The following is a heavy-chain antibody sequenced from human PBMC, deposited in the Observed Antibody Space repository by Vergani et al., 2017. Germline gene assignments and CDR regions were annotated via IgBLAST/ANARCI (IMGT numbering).Heavy chain of an antibody. J-gene: IGHJ4*02. CDR2: MNANSGNT. Sequence: QVQLVQSGAEVKKPGSSVKVSCKASGGTFSSYAISWVRQAPGQGLEWMGWMNANSGNTGYAQKFQGRVTMTRNTSISTAYMELSSLRSEDTAVYYCARVEMATIPLLDYWGQGTLVTVSS. V-gene: IGHV1-8*02. D-gene: IGHD5-24*01. CDR3: ARVEMATIPLLDY. CDR1: GGTFSSYA.